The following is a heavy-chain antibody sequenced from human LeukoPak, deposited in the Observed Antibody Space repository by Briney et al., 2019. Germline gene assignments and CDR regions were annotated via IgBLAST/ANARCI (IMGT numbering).Heavy chain of an antibody. CDR3: ARAGMGALRRYFDY. J-gene: IGHJ4*02. CDR1: GGSFSGYY. Sequence: SETLSLTCAVYGGSFSGYYWSWIRQPPGKGLEWIGEINHSGSTNYNPSLKSRVTMSVDTSKNQFSLKLSSVTAADTAVYYCARAGMGALRRYFDYWGQGTLVTVSS. V-gene: IGHV4-34*01. CDR2: INHSGST. D-gene: IGHD3-10*01.